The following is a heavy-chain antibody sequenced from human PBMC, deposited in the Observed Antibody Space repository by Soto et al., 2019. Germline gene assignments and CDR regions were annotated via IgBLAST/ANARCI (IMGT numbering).Heavy chain of an antibody. J-gene: IGHJ4*02. D-gene: IGHD3-22*01. Sequence: QVQLVQSGAGVKKPGASVKVSRKASGYTFTNYGISWVRQAPGQGLEWMGWISGYNGNAYYVQKFQGRITMTAETSTSTVYMELRSLRSDDTAVYYCARGRSRYYDSSGSFDYWGQGTLVTVSS. CDR1: GYTFTNYG. V-gene: IGHV1-18*01. CDR2: ISGYNGNA. CDR3: ARGRSRYYDSSGSFDY.